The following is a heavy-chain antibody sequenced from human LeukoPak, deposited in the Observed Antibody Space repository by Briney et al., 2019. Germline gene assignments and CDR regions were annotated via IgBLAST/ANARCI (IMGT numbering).Heavy chain of an antibody. CDR3: ARDRSTVTTWIDY. D-gene: IGHD4-17*01. Sequence: EGSLRLSCAASGFTFSTYEVTWVRQSPGKGLEWVSYISGSGTTIYYADSVKGRFTISRDNAKNSLFLQMNSLRAEDTAVYYCARDRSTVTTWIDYWGQGTLVTVSS. CDR2: ISGSGTTI. CDR1: GFTFSTYE. V-gene: IGHV3-48*03. J-gene: IGHJ4*02.